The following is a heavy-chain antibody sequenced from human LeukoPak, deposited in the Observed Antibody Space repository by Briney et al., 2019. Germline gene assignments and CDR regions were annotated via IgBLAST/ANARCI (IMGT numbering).Heavy chain of an antibody. J-gene: IGHJ6*02. CDR1: GGSFSGYY. D-gene: IGHD3-3*01. CDR2: INHSGST. Sequence: SETLSLTCAVYGGSFSGYYWSWIRQPPGKGLEWIGEINHSGSTNYNPSLKSRVTISVDTSKNQFSLKLSSVTAADTAVYYCARGPPNTIFGVGDYYYGMDVWGQGTTVTVSS. CDR3: ARGPPNTIFGVGDYYYGMDV. V-gene: IGHV4-34*01.